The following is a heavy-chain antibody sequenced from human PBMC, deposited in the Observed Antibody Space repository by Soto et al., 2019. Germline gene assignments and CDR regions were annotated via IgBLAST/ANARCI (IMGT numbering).Heavy chain of an antibody. CDR3: VRGRDCSGGSCYSHGYYYYGMDV. D-gene: IGHD2-15*01. CDR1: GGTFSSYA. V-gene: IGHV1-69*01. J-gene: IGHJ6*02. Sequence: QVQLVQSGAEVKKPGSSVKVSCKASGGTFSSYAISWVRQAPGQGLEWMGGIIPIFGTANYAQKFQGRVTITADESTSTAYMELSSLRSEDTAVYYCVRGRDCSGGSCYSHGYYYYGMDVWGQGTTVTVSS. CDR2: IIPIFGTA.